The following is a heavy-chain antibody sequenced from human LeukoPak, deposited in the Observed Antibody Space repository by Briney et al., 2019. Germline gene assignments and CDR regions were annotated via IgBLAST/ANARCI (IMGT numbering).Heavy chain of an antibody. CDR1: GYIFTSYY. CDR2: INPSGGSI. V-gene: IGHV1-46*01. CDR3: AREGPNDYADY. Sequence: ASVKVSRKASGYIFTSYYMYWVRQAPGQGLEWMGIINPSGGSIRYAQKFQGRVTMTRDTSTSTVYMELSSLKSEDTAVYFCAREGPNDYADYWGQGTLVTVSS. D-gene: IGHD2-8*01. J-gene: IGHJ4*02.